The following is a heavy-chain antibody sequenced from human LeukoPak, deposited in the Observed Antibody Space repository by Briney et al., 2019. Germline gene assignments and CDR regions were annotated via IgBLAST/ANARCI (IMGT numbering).Heavy chain of an antibody. Sequence: GGSLRLSCAASGFTFSSYSMNWVRQAPGKGLEWVSSISSSSSYIYYADSVKGRFTISRDNSKNTLYLQMNSLTPEDTAVYYCAKGSGWYTTAYHFDYWGQGTLVTVSS. J-gene: IGHJ4*02. V-gene: IGHV3-21*01. CDR2: ISSSSSYI. D-gene: IGHD6-19*01. CDR3: AKGSGWYTTAYHFDY. CDR1: GFTFSSYS.